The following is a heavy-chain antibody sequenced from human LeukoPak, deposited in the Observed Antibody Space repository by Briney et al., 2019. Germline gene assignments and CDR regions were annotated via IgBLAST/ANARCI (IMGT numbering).Heavy chain of an antibody. V-gene: IGHV3-21*01. CDR3: ARRTYSGSFLDAFDI. CDR2: ISSSSSYI. Sequence: GGSLRLSCAASGFTFSSYSMNWVRQAPGKGLEWVSSISSSSSYIYYADSVKGRFTISRDNAKNSLYLQMNSLRAEDTAVYYCARRTYSGSFLDAFDIWGQGTMVTVSS. D-gene: IGHD1-26*01. CDR1: GFTFSSYS. J-gene: IGHJ3*02.